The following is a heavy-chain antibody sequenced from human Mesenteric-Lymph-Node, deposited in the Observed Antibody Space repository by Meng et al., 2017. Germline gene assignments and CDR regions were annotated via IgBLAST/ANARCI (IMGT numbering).Heavy chain of an antibody. CDR2: ISWNSGSI. J-gene: IGHJ4*02. D-gene: IGHD4/OR15-4a*01. CDR1: GFTFSRSW. V-gene: IGHV3-9*01. Sequence: SLKISCAASGFTFSRSWMSWLRQAPGKGLEWVSGISWNSGSIGYADSVKGRFTISRDNAKNSLYLQMNSLRAEDTALYYCAKDGAGGGPFDYWGQGTLVTVSS. CDR3: AKDGAGGGPFDY.